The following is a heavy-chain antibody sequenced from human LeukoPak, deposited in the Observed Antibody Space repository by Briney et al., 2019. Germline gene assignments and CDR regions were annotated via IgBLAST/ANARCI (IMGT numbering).Heavy chain of an antibody. CDR2: ICAYNGNT. V-gene: IGHV1-18*01. CDR3: ARDLMPYDILTGNFDY. Sequence: GASVTVSCKASGYTFTSYGISWVRQAPGQGLEWMGWICAYNGNTNYAQKLQGRVTMTTDTSTSTAYMELRSLRSDDTAVYYCARDLMPYDILTGNFDYWGQGTLVTVSS. D-gene: IGHD3-9*01. CDR1: GYTFTSYG. J-gene: IGHJ4*02.